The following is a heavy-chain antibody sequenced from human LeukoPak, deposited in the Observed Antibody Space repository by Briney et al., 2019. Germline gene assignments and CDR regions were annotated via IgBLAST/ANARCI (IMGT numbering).Heavy chain of an antibody. D-gene: IGHD1-26*01. CDR1: GFTFSSYA. V-gene: IGHV3-23*01. CDR3: ARDPYSGTYGDTYYYYMDV. J-gene: IGHJ6*03. CDR2: ISGSGGST. Sequence: GGSLRLSCAASGFTFSSYAMSWVRQAPGKGLAWVSAISGSGGSTYYADSVKGRFTISRDNSKNTLYLQMNSLRAEDTAVYYCARDPYSGTYGDTYYYYMDVWGKGTTVTISS.